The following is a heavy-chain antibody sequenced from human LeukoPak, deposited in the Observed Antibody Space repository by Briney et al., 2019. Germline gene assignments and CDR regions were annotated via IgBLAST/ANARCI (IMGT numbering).Heavy chain of an antibody. Sequence: SETLSLTCTVSGGSISSYYWSWIRQTPGEGLEWIGYIYYSGSTNYNPSLKSRVTISVDTSKNQFSLKLSSVTAADTAVYYCAIYYYDSSGYYLPTDYWGQGTLVTVSS. CDR1: GGSISSYY. V-gene: IGHV4-59*01. CDR2: IYYSGST. J-gene: IGHJ4*02. D-gene: IGHD3-22*01. CDR3: AIYYYDSSGYYLPTDY.